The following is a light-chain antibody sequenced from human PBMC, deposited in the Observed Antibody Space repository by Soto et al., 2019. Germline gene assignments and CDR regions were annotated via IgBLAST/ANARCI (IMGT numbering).Light chain of an antibody. Sequence: EIVLTQSPGTLSLSRGERATLSCRASQSVRSSHLAWYQQKPGQAPRLLIYGASNRATGIPDRFSGSGSGTDFTLTISRLEPEDFAVYYCQQYDSSPLTFGGGTKVEIK. CDR3: QQYDSSPLT. V-gene: IGKV3-20*01. CDR1: QSVRSSH. J-gene: IGKJ4*01. CDR2: GAS.